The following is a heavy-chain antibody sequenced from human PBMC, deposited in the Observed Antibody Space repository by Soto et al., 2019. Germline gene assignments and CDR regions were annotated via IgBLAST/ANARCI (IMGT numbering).Heavy chain of an antibody. CDR1: GGSFSGYY. V-gene: IGHV4-34*01. Sequence: PSETLSLTCAVYGGSFSGYYWSWIRQPPGKGLEWIGEINHSGSTNYNPSLKSRVTISVDTSKNQFSLKLSSVTAADTAVYYRARGRSSSWYVYNWFDPWGQGTLVTVSS. CDR2: INHSGST. J-gene: IGHJ5*02. CDR3: ARGRSSSWYVYNWFDP. D-gene: IGHD6-13*01.